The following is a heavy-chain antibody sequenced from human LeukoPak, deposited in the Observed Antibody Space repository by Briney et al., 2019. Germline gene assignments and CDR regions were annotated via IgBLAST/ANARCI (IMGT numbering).Heavy chain of an antibody. CDR2: LTNSGSNR. J-gene: IGHJ4*02. D-gene: IGHD2-21*01. CDR1: GFTFSSYA. Sequence: PGGSLRLSCAASGFTFSSYAMSWVRQAPGKGLEWVSSLTNSGSNRYYADSVKGRFTISRDNSKNTLYLQMNSLRAEDTAVYYCAKSVVVGRVFPGLDYWGQGTLVTVSS. CDR3: AKSVVVGRVFPGLDY. V-gene: IGHV3-23*01.